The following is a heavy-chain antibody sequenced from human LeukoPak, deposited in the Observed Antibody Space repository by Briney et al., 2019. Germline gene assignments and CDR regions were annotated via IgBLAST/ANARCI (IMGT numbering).Heavy chain of an antibody. J-gene: IGHJ1*01. Sequence: GASVKVSCRASGYTFTDYYLHWVRQAPGQGLEWLGWINPNSGDTNFAQKFQGRVTMTRDNSINTAYMELSGLRSDDTAVYYCAREDRYNYPLDFWGQGTLVTVSS. CDR1: GYTFTDYY. D-gene: IGHD5-24*01. V-gene: IGHV1-2*02. CDR3: AREDRYNYPLDF. CDR2: INPNSGDT.